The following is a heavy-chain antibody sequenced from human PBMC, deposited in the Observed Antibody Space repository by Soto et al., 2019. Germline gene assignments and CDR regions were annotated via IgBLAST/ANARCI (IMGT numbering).Heavy chain of an antibody. V-gene: IGHV3-48*03. Sequence: GGSLRLSCAASGFTLSIYEMKWVRHAPGKGLEWVSHISSSGRTISYAESVRGRFTISRDNAKNSLYLQMNSLRAEDTAVYYCAREASGPAAINWFDPWGQGTLVTVSS. J-gene: IGHJ5*02. D-gene: IGHD2-2*01. CDR2: ISSSGRTI. CDR1: GFTLSIYE. CDR3: AREASGPAAINWFDP.